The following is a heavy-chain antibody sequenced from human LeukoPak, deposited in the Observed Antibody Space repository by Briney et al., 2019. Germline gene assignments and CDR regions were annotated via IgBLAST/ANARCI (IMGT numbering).Heavy chain of an antibody. CDR3: ARPAAAGRYLNYMDV. J-gene: IGHJ6*03. V-gene: IGHV7-4-1*02. CDR2: INTNTGNP. Sequence: ASVKVSCKASGYTFSNYAMNWVRQAPGQGLEWMGWINTNTGNPTYAQGFTGRFVFSLDTSVSTAYLQISSLKAEDTAVYYCARPAAAGRYLNYMDVWGKGTTVTVSS. CDR1: GYTFSNYA. D-gene: IGHD6-13*01.